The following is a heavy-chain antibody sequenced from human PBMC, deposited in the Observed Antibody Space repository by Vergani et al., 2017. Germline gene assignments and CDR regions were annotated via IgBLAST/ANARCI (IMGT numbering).Heavy chain of an antibody. CDR3: ATGYSSSRQPADV. CDR1: GYTFTDYF. J-gene: IGHJ6*02. V-gene: IGHV1-69-2*01. Sequence: EVQLVQSGAEVKKPGATVKISCKVSGYTFTDYFMHLVQQAPGKGIEWMGLVDPEDGEPIYAEKFQGRVTINADTSTDTAYMELSSLRSEDTAVYYCATGYSSSRQPADVWGQGTTVTVSS. CDR2: VDPEDGEP. D-gene: IGHD6-13*01.